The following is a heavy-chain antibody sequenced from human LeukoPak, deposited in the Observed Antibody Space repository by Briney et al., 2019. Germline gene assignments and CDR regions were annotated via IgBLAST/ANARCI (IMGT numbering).Heavy chain of an antibody. V-gene: IGHV3-11*04. Sequence: GGSLRLSCAASEFTFSDYYMTWIRQAPGKGLEWVSYISSSGSTIYYADPVKGRFTVSRDNAKKSLYLQMNSLRAEDTAVYYCARKGGYSSGWYVYWGQGTLVTVSS. J-gene: IGHJ4*02. CDR2: ISSSGSTI. CDR3: ARKGGYSSGWYVY. D-gene: IGHD6-19*01. CDR1: EFTFSDYY.